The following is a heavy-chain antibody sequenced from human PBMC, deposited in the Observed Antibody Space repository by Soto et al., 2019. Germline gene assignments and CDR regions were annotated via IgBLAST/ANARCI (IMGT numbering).Heavy chain of an antibody. CDR3: AKDSPSAPFDH. CDR2: ISYDGSDK. Sequence: VGSLRLSCAASGFSFRSYAMHWVRQTPGKGLEWVAVISYDGSDKNYTDSVKGRFTISRDNVKNTLYLQMNSLRLEDTAVYHCAKDSPSAPFDHGGQGVLVTAPQ. J-gene: IGHJ4*02. V-gene: IGHV3-30*18. CDR1: GFSFRSYA.